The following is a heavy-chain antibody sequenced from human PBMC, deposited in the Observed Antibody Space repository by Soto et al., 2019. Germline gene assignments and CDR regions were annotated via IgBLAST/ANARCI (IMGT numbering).Heavy chain of an antibody. V-gene: IGHV4-34*01. D-gene: IGHD6-19*01. CDR2: INHSGST. CDR3: ARASSGWYLNAFDI. CDR1: GGSFSGYY. J-gene: IGHJ3*02. Sequence: PSETRSLTCAASGGSFSGYYWSWIRQPPGKGLEWIGEINHSGSTNYNPSLKSRVTISVDTSKNQFSLKLSSVTAADTAVYYCARASSGWYLNAFDIWGQGTMVTVSS.